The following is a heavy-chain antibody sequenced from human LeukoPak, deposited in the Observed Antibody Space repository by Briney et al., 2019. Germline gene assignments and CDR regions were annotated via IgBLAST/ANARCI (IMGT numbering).Heavy chain of an antibody. CDR1: GGTFSSYA. CDR3: ARGAARLDAFDI. D-gene: IGHD6-6*01. V-gene: IGHV1-69*05. J-gene: IGHJ3*02. Sequence: SVKVSCKASGGTFSSYAISWVRQAPGQGLEWMGGIIPIFGTANYTQKFQGRVTITTDESTSTAYMELSSLRSEDTAVYYCARGAARLDAFDIWGQGTMVTVSS. CDR2: IIPIFGTA.